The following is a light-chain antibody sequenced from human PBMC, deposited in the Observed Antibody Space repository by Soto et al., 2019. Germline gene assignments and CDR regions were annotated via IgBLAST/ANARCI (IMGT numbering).Light chain of an antibody. Sequence: DIPMTQSPSTLSASVGDRVTITCRASQSISSWLAWYQQKPGKAPKLLIYKASSLESGVPSRFSGSGSGTEFTLTISSLQPDDFATYYCQQYNSLFGPGTKVDIK. CDR2: KAS. CDR3: QQYNSL. CDR1: QSISSW. V-gene: IGKV1-5*03. J-gene: IGKJ3*01.